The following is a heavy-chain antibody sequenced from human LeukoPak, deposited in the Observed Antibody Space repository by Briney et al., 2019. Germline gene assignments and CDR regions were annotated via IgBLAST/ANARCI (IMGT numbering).Heavy chain of an antibody. V-gene: IGHV3-30*02. Sequence: GGSLRLSCAASGFTFSSYGMHWVRQAPGKGLEWVAFIRYDGSNKYYADSVKGRFTISRDNSKNTLYLQMNSLRAEDTAVYYCAKDPGSITMIVLRFDYWGQGTLVTVSS. J-gene: IGHJ4*02. D-gene: IGHD3-22*01. CDR2: IRYDGSNK. CDR3: AKDPGSITMIVLRFDY. CDR1: GFTFSSYG.